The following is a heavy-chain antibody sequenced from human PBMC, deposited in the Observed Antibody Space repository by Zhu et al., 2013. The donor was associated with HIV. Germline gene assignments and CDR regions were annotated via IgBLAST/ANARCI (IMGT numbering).Heavy chain of an antibody. J-gene: IGHJ4*02. CDR2: IIPVFGTT. CDR1: GDTFSSSA. D-gene: IGHD2-15*01. Sequence: QVQLVQSGAEVKRPGSSVKVSCKASGDTFSSSAISWVRQAPGQGLEWMGGIIPVFGTTNYAQKFQGRVTITADKSTTTAYMDLSSLTSGDTAVYYCARGNRYCSGGSCYLDYWGQGTLVTVSS. V-gene: IGHV1-69*06. CDR3: ARGNRYCSGGSCYLDY.